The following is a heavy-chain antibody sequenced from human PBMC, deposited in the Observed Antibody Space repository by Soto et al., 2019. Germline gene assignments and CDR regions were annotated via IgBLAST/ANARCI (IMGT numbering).Heavy chain of an antibody. V-gene: IGHV1-2*04. Sequence: GASVKVSCKATGYTFSGYYIHWVRQAPGQGLEWMGWINPNSGGTNYAQKFQGWVTMTRDTSISTAYMELSLRSDDTAVYYCAREGRADYSDSSGYSNWFDTWGQGTLVTVSS. CDR1: GYTFSGYY. CDR3: AREGRADYSDSSGYSNWFDT. CDR2: INPNSGGT. D-gene: IGHD3-22*01. J-gene: IGHJ5*02.